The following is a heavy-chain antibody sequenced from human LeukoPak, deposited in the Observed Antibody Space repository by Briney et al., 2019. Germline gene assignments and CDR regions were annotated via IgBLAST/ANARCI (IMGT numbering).Heavy chain of an antibody. V-gene: IGHV4-4*02. CDR3: ARDRGSSTSCYVS. CDR2: IYHSGST. D-gene: IGHD2-2*01. CDR1: GGSISSSNW. Sequence: SGTLSLTCAVSGGSISSSNWWSWVRQPPGKGLEWIGEIYHSGSTNYNPSLKSRVAISVDKSKNQFSLKLSSVTAADTAVYYCARDRGSSTSCYVSWGQGTLVTVSS. J-gene: IGHJ5*02.